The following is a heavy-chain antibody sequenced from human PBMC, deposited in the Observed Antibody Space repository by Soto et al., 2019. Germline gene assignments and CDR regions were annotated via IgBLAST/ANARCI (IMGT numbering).Heavy chain of an antibody. V-gene: IGHV3-30*18. CDR2: ISYDGSNK. Sequence: GGSLRLSCAASGFTFSSYGMHWVRQAPGKGLEWVAVISYDGSNKYYADSVKGRFTISRDNSKNTLYLQMNSLRAEDTAVYYCAKVRRVYYYGMDVWGQGTTVTVSS. CDR1: GFTFSSYG. J-gene: IGHJ6*02. CDR3: AKVRRVYYYGMDV.